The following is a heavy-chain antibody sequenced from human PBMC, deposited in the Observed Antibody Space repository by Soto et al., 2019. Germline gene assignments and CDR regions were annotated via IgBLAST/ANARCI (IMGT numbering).Heavy chain of an antibody. CDR3: ARPFQSWPGGWYFDL. CDR1: GGTFSSYS. Sequence: QVQLVQSGAEVKKPGSSVKVSCKASGGTFSSYSINWVRQAPGQGLEWMGGIIPIFGTANYAQKFQGRVTLTAGESTSTAHMELSSLRNEDTAVYYCARPFQSWPGGWYFDLWGRGTLVTVSS. V-gene: IGHV1-69*01. D-gene: IGHD3-16*01. J-gene: IGHJ2*01. CDR2: IIPIFGTA.